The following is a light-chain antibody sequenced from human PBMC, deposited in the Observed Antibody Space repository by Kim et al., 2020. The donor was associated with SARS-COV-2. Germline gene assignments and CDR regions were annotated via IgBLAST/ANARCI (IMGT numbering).Light chain of an antibody. CDR3: QQYGSSPQYT. V-gene: IGKV3-15*01. CDR2: GAS. J-gene: IGKJ2*01. Sequence: IVMTQSPATLSVSPGERVTLSCRASQSVRNNLAWYQQRPGQAPRLLLYGASTRATDIPARFSGSGSGTDFTLTISRLEPEDFAVYYCQQYGSSPQYTFGQGTKLEI. CDR1: QSVRNN.